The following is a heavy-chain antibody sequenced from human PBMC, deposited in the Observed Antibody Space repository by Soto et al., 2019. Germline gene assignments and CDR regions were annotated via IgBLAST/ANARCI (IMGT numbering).Heavy chain of an antibody. V-gene: IGHV2-26*02. J-gene: IGHJ3*02. CDR3: ARILEGRDDSIWGSYRYIAFDI. CDR2: IFSNDEK. CDR1: GFSLSNARMG. D-gene: IGHD3-16*02. Sequence: QVTLKESGPVLVKPTETLTLTCTVSGFSLSNARMGVSWIRQPPGKALEWLAHIFSNDEKSYSTSLKTKLTISKASTKSQVVLSMTSIDAFDTDTYFCARILEGRDDSIWGSYRYIAFDIWGQGTMVTVSS.